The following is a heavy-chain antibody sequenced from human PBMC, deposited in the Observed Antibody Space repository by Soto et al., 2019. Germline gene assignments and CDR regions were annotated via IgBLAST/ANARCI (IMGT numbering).Heavy chain of an antibody. J-gene: IGHJ4*02. V-gene: IGHV4-4*07. D-gene: IGHD6-13*01. CDR2: IYTSGST. Sequence: QVQLQESGPGLVKPSETLSLTCTVSGGSISSYYWSWIRQPAGKGLEWIGRIYTSGSTNYNPSLQSRVTMSVDTSKHQFSLKLSSVTAADTAVYYCARDPPIAAAGTGLNYFDYWGQGTLVTVCS. CDR3: ARDPPIAAAGTGLNYFDY. CDR1: GGSISSYY.